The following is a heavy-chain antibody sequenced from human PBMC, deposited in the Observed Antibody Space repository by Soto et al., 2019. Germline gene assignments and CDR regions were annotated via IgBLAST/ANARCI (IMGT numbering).Heavy chain of an antibody. V-gene: IGHV3-74*01. CDR2: INSDGIST. CDR1: GFTFSSYW. J-gene: IGHJ4*02. CDR3: VRTSLVVAAATREDY. D-gene: IGHD2-15*01. Sequence: EVQLVESGGGLVQPGESLRLSCAASGFTFSSYWMHWVRQAPGKGLVWVSRINSDGISTGYAGSVKGRFAISRDNAKNSMYLQMNSLRAEVTAVYYGVRTSLVVAAATREDYWGQGTLVTVSS.